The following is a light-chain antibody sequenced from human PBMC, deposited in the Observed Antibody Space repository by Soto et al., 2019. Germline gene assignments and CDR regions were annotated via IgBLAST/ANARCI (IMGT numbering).Light chain of an antibody. Sequence: HSALTQPPSVSGAPGQRVTISCTGSSSNIGAGHDVHWYQQLPGTAPKLLIYGNGNRPSGVPDRFSGSKSGTSASLAIAGLQADDEADYYCQSYDSSLSGSEVFGTGTKVTVL. J-gene: IGLJ1*01. CDR2: GNG. CDR3: QSYDSSLSGSEV. V-gene: IGLV1-40*01. CDR1: SSNIGAGHD.